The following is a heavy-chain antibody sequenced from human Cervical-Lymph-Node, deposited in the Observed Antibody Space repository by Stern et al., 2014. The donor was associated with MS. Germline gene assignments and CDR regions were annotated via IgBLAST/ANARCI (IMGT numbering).Heavy chain of an antibody. J-gene: IGHJ6*02. D-gene: IGHD2-2*01. CDR3: ARRGTSSLNYYGMDV. Sequence: EVQLVESGAEVKKPGESLKISCKGSGYRFTSNWIGWVRQMPGKGLEWMGIIDPGDSDTRYSPSFQGQVTISADKSISTAYLQWSSLKASDTAMYYCARRGTSSLNYYGMDVWGQGTTVTVSS. V-gene: IGHV5-51*03. CDR1: GYRFTSNW. CDR2: IDPGDSDT.